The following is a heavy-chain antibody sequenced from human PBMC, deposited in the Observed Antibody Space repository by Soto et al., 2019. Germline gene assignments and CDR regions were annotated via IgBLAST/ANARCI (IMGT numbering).Heavy chain of an antibody. CDR1: GYTFYTYG. CDR3: AMTKWQDAFDI. Sequence: QVQLVQSGAEVKKPGASVKVSCKASGYTFYTYGMSWVRQAPGQGLEWMGWVSAYHGNTNYAQKLQARVTMTRDTATNTVYMELRSLRSDDTAVYYCAMTKWQDAFDIWGQGTMVTVSS. J-gene: IGHJ3*02. CDR2: VSAYHGNT. V-gene: IGHV1-18*01. D-gene: IGHD5-12*01.